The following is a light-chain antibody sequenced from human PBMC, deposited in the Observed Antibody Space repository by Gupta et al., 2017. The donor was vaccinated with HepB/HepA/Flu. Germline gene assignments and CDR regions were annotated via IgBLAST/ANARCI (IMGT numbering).Light chain of an antibody. V-gene: IGKV1-33*01. CDR2: DAS. CDR1: QDISNY. J-gene: IGKJ4*01. CDR3: QQYDNLPLT. Sequence: IQLTQSPSSLSASVGDRVTITCQASQDISNYLNWYQQKPGKAPKLLIYDASNLETGVPSRFSGSGSGTDCTDTIRSLQPEDIATYYSQQYDNLPLTVGGGTKVEIK.